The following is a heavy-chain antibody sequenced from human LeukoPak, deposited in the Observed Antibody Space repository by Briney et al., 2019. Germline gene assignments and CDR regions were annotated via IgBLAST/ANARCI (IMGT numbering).Heavy chain of an antibody. CDR1: GGSISSSNW. D-gene: IGHD5-18*01. CDR2: IYHSGST. CDR3: ARDGRYSYDYYGMDV. V-gene: IGHV4-4*02. Sequence: PSETLPLTCAVSGGSISSSNWWSWVRQPPGKGLEWIGEIYHSGSTNYNPSLKCRVTISVDKSKNQFSLKLSSVTAADTAVYYCARDGRYSYDYYGMDVWGQGTTVTVSS. J-gene: IGHJ6*02.